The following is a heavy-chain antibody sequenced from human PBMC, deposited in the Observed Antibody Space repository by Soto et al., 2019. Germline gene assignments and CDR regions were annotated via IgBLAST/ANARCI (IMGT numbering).Heavy chain of an antibody. J-gene: IGHJ4*02. CDR2: IYYSGST. Sequence: SETLSLTCTVSGGSISSSSYYWGWIRQPPGKGLEWIGSIYYSGSTYYNPSLKSRVTISVDTSKNQFSLKLSSVTAADTAVYYCARLGSGYDGRAYWGQGTLVTVSS. CDR3: ARLGSGYDGRAY. CDR1: GGSISSSSYY. D-gene: IGHD5-12*01. V-gene: IGHV4-39*01.